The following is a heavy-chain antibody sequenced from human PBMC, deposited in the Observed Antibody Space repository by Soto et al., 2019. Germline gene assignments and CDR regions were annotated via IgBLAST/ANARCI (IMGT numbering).Heavy chain of an antibody. D-gene: IGHD2-15*01. V-gene: IGHV3-15*01. CDR1: GFTFSYAW. Sequence: GGSLRLSCAASGFTFSYAWMSWVRQAPGKGLDWVGRIKSKSDGGTTEYAAPVRGRFTISRDDSKNTLYLQMNSLKTEDTAVYYCTTXLWRIAVVVGSTGYFNPWGQGTPVTVSS. J-gene: IGHJ5*02. CDR2: IKSKSDGGTT. CDR3: TTXLWRIAVVVGSTGYFNP.